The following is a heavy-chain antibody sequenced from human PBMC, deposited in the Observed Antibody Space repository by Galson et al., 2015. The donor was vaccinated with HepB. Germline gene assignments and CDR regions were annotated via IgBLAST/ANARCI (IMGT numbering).Heavy chain of an antibody. CDR1: GFTFSSYA. CDR3: AKGNNLYDSSGYYYFAEYFQH. D-gene: IGHD3-22*01. V-gene: IGHV3-23*01. CDR2: ISGSGGST. Sequence: SLRLSCAASGFTFSSYAMSWVRQAPGKGLEWVSAISGSGGSTYYADSVKGRFTISRDNSKNTLYLQMNSLRAEDTAVYYCAKGNNLYDSSGYYYFAEYFQHWGQGTLVTVSS. J-gene: IGHJ1*01.